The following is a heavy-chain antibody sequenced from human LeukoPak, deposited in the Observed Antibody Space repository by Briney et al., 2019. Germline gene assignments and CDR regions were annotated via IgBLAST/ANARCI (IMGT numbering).Heavy chain of an antibody. CDR3: AENGQGDYVDNWFDP. CDR2: ISGSGGST. Sequence: PGGSLRLSCAASGFTFSSFAMSWVRQAPGKGLEWVSSISGSGGSTYYADSVKGRFTISRDNSKNTLYLQMSSLRADDTAVYYCAENGQGDYVDNWFDPWGQGTLVTVSS. CDR1: GFTFSSFA. J-gene: IGHJ5*02. V-gene: IGHV3-23*01. D-gene: IGHD4-17*01.